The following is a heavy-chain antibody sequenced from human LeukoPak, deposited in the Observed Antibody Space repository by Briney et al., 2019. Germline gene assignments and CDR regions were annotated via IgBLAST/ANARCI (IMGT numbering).Heavy chain of an antibody. CDR2: INSYGSST. D-gene: IGHD3-3*02. CDR3: AKAAFSRTSYFDY. CDR1: GFTFSSYW. V-gene: IGHV3-74*01. Sequence: GGSLRLSCAASGFTFSSYWMHWVRQAPGKGLLWVSRINSYGSSTNYADSVKGRFTISRDNAKNTLYLQMDSLRADDTAVYYCAKAAFSRTSYFDYWGQGTLVTASS. J-gene: IGHJ4*02.